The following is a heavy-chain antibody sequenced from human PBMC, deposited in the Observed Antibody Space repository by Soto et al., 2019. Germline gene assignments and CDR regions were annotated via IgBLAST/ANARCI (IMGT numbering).Heavy chain of an antibody. CDR1: VGTVSNSA. D-gene: IGHD2-15*01. CDR2: IIPIFGPA. Sequence: QVQLVQSGAEVKKPGSSVKVSCKASVGTVSNSAISWLPQAPGQGLEWMGGIIPIFGPAIYARKFRGRVTITAYETTSTAYMERSTVRSEDTDVYYCGRGSSWTKVEYWGQGTQVTVSS. J-gene: IGHJ4*02. CDR3: GRGSSWTKVEY. V-gene: IGHV1-69*01.